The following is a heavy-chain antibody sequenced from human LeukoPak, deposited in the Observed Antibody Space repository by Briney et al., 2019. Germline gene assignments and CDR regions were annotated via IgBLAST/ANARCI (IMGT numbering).Heavy chain of an antibody. CDR2: FDPEDGET. J-gene: IGHJ5*02. CDR3: ATLMVRGVIRLNWFDP. D-gene: IGHD3-10*01. Sequence: ASVKVSCKVSGYTLTELSMHWVRQAPGKGLEWMGGFDPEDGETIHAQKFQGRVTMTEDTSTDTAYMELSSLRSEDTAVYYCATLMVRGVIRLNWFDPWGQGTLVTVSS. CDR1: GYTLTELS. V-gene: IGHV1-24*01.